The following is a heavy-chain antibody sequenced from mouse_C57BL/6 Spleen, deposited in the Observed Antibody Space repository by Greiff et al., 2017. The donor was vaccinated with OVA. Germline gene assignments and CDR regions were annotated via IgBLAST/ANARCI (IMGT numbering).Heavy chain of an antibody. V-gene: IGHV1-82*01. D-gene: IGHD3-2*02. J-gene: IGHJ3*01. Sequence: QVQLKQSGPELVKPGASVKISCKASGYAFSSSWMNWVQQRPGKGLEWIGRIYPGDGDTNYNGKFKGKATLTADKSSSTAYMQLSSLTSEDSAVYFCARPDSSGYWFAYWGQGTLVTVSA. CDR2: IYPGDGDT. CDR3: ARPDSSGYWFAY. CDR1: GYAFSSSW.